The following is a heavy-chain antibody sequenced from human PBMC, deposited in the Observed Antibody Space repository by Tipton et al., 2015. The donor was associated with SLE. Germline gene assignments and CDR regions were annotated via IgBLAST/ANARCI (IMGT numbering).Heavy chain of an antibody. CDR3: ARHGKSGSWYEY. D-gene: IGHD2-15*01. CDR1: GGSISSSSYY. Sequence: TLSLTCTVSGGSISSSSYYWGWIRQPPGKGLEWIGSIDYSGRTYYNPSLKSRVAISVDTSKNQFSLKLSSVTAADTAVYYCARHGKSGSWYEYWGQGTLVTVSS. V-gene: IGHV4-39*01. J-gene: IGHJ4*02. CDR2: IDYSGRT.